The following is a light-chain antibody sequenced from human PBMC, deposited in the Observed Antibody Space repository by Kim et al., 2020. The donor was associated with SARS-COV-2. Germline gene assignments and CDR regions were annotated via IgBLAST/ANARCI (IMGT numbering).Light chain of an antibody. J-gene: IGLJ2*01. V-gene: IGLV3-1*01. CDR1: KLFDKN. CDR2: QDT. Sequence: SVAPGKTATISCSGDKLFDKNACCYQQKPGQSPVVVIYQDTKRSSGIPERFSGSNSGNTATLTIRGTQALDEADYYCQAWDSSTVVFGGGTQLTVL. CDR3: QAWDSSTVV.